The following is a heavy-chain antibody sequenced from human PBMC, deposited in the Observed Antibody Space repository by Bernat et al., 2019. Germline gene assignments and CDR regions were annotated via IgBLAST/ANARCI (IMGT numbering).Heavy chain of an antibody. CDR3: AKEGYDFWSGYSPYNWFDP. CDR2: ISGSGGST. CDR1: GFTFSSYA. V-gene: IGHV3-23*01. Sequence: EVQLLESGGGLVQPGGSLRLSCAASGFTFSSYAMSWVRQAPGKGLEWVSAISGSGGSTYYADSVKGRFTISRDNSKNTLYLKMNSLRAEDTAVYYCAKEGYDFWSGYSPYNWFDPWGQGTLVTVS. J-gene: IGHJ5*02. D-gene: IGHD3-3*01.